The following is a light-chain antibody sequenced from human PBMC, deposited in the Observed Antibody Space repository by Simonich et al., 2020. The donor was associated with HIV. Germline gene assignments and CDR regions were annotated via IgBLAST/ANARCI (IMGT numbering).Light chain of an antibody. J-gene: IGLJ3*02. CDR1: SSNIGAGYD. CDR2: GDN. CDR3: QSYDSSLSGWV. Sequence: QSVLTQPPSVSGAPGLRVTISCTGTSSNIGAGYDVPWYQQLPGTAPKLLTHGDNNRPSGVPYHFAGSKSGTSASLAITGLRAEDEADYYCQSYDSSLSGWVFGGGTRVTVL. V-gene: IGLV1-40*01.